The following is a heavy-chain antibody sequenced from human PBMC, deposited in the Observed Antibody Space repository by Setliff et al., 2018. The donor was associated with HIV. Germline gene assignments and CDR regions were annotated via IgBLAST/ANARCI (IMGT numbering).Heavy chain of an antibody. V-gene: IGHV4-39*07. D-gene: IGHD3-10*01. J-gene: IGHJ6*02. Sequence: SETLSLTCTVSGGSFIGSSFQSTWIRQTPGKGLEWIADIAYSGTTMYTNYNPSLESRVIVSEDTSRDQFFLKLTSVTADDTAIYYCARKFRPGHGVDVWGQGTTVTVSS. CDR3: ARKFRPGHGVDV. CDR2: IAYSGTTMYT. CDR1: GGSFIGSSFQ.